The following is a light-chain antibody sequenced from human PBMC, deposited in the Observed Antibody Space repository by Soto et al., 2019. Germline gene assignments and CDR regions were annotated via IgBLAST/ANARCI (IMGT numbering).Light chain of an antibody. CDR1: QAVNTR. Sequence: EIVLTQSPATLSSFPGDRVTLSCRASQAVNTRLAWYQHKPGQAPRLLIYLTSNRAAGIPARFSGSGSGTDFTLTISRLEPEDFAVYYCHQRQSWPRTFGQGTKVDIK. V-gene: IGKV3-11*01. J-gene: IGKJ1*01. CDR3: HQRQSWPRT. CDR2: LTS.